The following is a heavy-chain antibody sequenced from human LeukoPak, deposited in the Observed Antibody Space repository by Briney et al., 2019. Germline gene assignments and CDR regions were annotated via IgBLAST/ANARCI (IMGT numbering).Heavy chain of an antibody. CDR1: GFTFSSYA. D-gene: IGHD6-13*01. CDR2: ISGSGGST. J-gene: IGHJ6*02. V-gene: IGHV3-23*01. CDR3: AKVLGAAAGYYYGMDV. Sequence: GGSLRLSCAASGFTFSSYAMSWVRQAPGKGLEWVSAISGSGGSTYYADSVKGRFTISRDNSKSTLYLQMNSLRAEDTAVYYCAKVLGAAAGYYYGMDVWGQGTTVTVSS.